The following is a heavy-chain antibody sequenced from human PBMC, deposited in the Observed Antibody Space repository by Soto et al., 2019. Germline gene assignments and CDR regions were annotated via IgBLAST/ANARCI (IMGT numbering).Heavy chain of an antibody. CDR1: GFTVSSNY. Sequence: GESLKISCAASGFTVSSNYMSWVRQAPGKGLEWVSVIYSGGSTYYADSVKGRFTISRHNSKNTLYLQMNSLRAEDTAVYYCARESGDRDPPGAFDIWGQGTMVTVSS. D-gene: IGHD3-10*01. V-gene: IGHV3-66*01. CDR2: IYSGGST. CDR3: ARESGDRDPPGAFDI. J-gene: IGHJ3*02.